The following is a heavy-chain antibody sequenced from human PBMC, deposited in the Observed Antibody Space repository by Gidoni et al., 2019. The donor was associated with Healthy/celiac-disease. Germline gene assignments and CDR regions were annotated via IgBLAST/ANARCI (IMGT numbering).Heavy chain of an antibody. D-gene: IGHD4-17*01. CDR3: ARGRGDYGPPGAFDI. Sequence: HVQLLESCGGLFQPSMSLRLSCPASVFTCRSYAMQCVRQAQGKGLEWVAVISYDGSNKYYADAVKGRFTIPRENSNNPLYLQMNSLRAEDTAVYYCARGRGDYGPPGAFDIWGQGTMVTVSS. CDR2: ISYDGSNK. V-gene: IGHV3-30*01. J-gene: IGHJ3*02. CDR1: VFTCRSYA.